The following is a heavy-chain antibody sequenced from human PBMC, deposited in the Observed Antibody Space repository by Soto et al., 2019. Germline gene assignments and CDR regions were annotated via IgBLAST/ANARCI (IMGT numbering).Heavy chain of an antibody. CDR2: IYNSGII. CDR1: VDSISRYY. Sequence: QVHLQESGPGLVKPSETLSLTCSVFVDSISRYYWSWIRQPAGKGLEFIGRIYNSGIINYNPSLESRVTMSVDPSKNQISLQLSSATAADTAMYYCARGPYCGEECYFAYWGQGTLVTVSP. V-gene: IGHV4-4*07. D-gene: IGHD3-10*01. CDR3: ARGPYCGEECYFAY. J-gene: IGHJ4*02.